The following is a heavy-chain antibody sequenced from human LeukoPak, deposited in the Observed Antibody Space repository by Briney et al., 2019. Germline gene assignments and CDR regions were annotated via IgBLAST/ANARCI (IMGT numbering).Heavy chain of an antibody. Sequence: SETLSLTCAVYGGSFSGYYWSWIRQPPGKGLEWIGEINHSGSTNYNPSLKSRVTISVDTSKNQFSLKLSSVTAADTAVYYCARGRYGTVTRGWFDPWGQGTLVTVSS. J-gene: IGHJ5*02. CDR3: ARGRYGTVTRGWFDP. CDR2: INHSGST. D-gene: IGHD1-1*01. V-gene: IGHV4-34*01. CDR1: GGSFSGYY.